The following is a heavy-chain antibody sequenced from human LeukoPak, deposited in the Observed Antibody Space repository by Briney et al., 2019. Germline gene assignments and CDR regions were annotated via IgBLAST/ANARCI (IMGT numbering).Heavy chain of an antibody. CDR1: GFTFSSYA. D-gene: IGHD3-9*01. CDR3: AKNDIGYYFDY. J-gene: IGHJ4*02. CDR2: ISDSGGRT. V-gene: IGHV3-23*01. Sequence: GGSLRLSCAASGFTFSSYAMSWVRQAPGKGLEWVSAISDSGGRTYNADSVKGRFTISRDNSKNTLYLQMNSLRAEDTAVYFCAKNDIGYYFDYGGQGTLVTVSS.